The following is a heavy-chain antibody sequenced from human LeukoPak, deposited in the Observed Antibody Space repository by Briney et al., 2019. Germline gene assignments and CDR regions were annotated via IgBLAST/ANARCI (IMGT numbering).Heavy chain of an antibody. V-gene: IGHV1-2*02. J-gene: IGHJ5*02. Sequence: VASVKVSSKASGYTFNDYFIHWLRQAPGQGLEWMGWINPNGGETNYPQKFQGRVTMTRDTSICTADMELRWLTSDDTAMYYCARDIAPSGSWWFDTWGQGTPVTVSS. D-gene: IGHD6-13*01. CDR2: INPNGGET. CDR3: ARDIAPSGSWWFDT. CDR1: GYTFNDYF.